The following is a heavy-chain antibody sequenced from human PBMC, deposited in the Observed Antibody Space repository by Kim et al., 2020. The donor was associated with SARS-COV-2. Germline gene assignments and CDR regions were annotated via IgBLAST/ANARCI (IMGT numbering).Heavy chain of an antibody. J-gene: IGHJ6*02. Sequence: GGSLRLSCAASGFTFSSYSMNWVRQAPGKGLEWVSSISSSSSYIYYADSVKGRFTISRDNAKNSLYLQMNSLRAEDTAVYYCARDRAYGYSSSWLPYYYYYGMDVWGQGTTVTVSS. V-gene: IGHV3-21*01. CDR1: GFTFSSYS. CDR2: ISSSSSYI. CDR3: ARDRAYGYSSSWLPYYYYYGMDV. D-gene: IGHD6-13*01.